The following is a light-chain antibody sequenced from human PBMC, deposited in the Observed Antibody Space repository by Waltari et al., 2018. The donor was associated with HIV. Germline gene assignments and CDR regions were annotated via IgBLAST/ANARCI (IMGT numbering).Light chain of an antibody. CDR3: CSYAGTYTWV. V-gene: IGLV2-11*01. CDR1: STDLGDYNY. CDR2: DVP. Sequence: QSALTQPRSVSGSPGQSVTISCRGSSTDLGDYNYVSWYQQHPGQVPKLVIFDVPKRPSGVPDRFSGSKSVNTASLTISGLQAEDEADYYCCSYAGTYTWVFGGGTRLTVL. J-gene: IGLJ2*01.